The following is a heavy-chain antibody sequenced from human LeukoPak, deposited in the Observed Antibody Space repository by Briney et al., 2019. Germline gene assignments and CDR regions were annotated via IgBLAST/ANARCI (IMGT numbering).Heavy chain of an antibody. J-gene: IGHJ4*02. CDR1: GYTFTGYY. D-gene: IGHD6-13*01. V-gene: IGHV1-2*02. Sequence: ASVKVSCKASGYTFTGYYMHWVRQAPGQGLEWMGWINPNSGGTNYAQKFQGRVTMTRDTSISTAYMELSRLRSDDTAVYYCARGSPRYSSSWPLLTFDYWGQGTLVTVSS. CDR3: ARGSPRYSSSWPLLTFDY. CDR2: INPNSGGT.